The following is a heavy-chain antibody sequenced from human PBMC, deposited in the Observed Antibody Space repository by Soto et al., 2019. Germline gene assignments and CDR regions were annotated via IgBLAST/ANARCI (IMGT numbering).Heavy chain of an antibody. CDR3: ARRYGTVFDY. Sequence: SETLSLTCTVSGGSISSYYWNWIRQPPGKGLEWIGYIYYSGSTNYNPSLKSRVTISVDTSKNQFSLKLSSVTAADTAVYYCARRYGTVFDYWGQGTLVTVSS. J-gene: IGHJ4*02. CDR1: GGSISSYY. V-gene: IGHV4-59*01. CDR2: IYYSGST. D-gene: IGHD6-13*01.